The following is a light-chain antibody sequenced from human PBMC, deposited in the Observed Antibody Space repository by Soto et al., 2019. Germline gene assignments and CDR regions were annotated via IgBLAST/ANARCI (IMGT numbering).Light chain of an antibody. CDR1: QSITSS. V-gene: IGKV1-39*01. CDR2: YAS. J-gene: IGKJ2*01. CDR3: QQTFSTPYT. Sequence: DIQMTQSPSSLSASVGDRVIITCRASQSITSSVNWFQQKAGKAPKLLIYYASDLETGVPSRFSGSGSGTDFTLTISTLQAEDFATYFCQQTFSTPYTFGQGTKVEI.